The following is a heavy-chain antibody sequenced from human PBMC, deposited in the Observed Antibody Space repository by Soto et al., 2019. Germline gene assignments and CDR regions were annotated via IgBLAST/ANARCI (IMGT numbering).Heavy chain of an antibody. Sequence: SETLSLTCTVSGVSIRSTDYYWSWIRQAPGKGLEWIGYVYYTGSTYYNPSLMSRLTISVDTSKNQFSLKLTSVTAAETAVYYCVRTAREGAVAPHWFDRWGQGTQVTVSS. CDR1: GVSIRSTDYY. J-gene: IGHJ5*02. D-gene: IGHD2-21*02. CDR2: VYYTGST. CDR3: VRTAREGAVAPHWFDR. V-gene: IGHV4-30-4*01.